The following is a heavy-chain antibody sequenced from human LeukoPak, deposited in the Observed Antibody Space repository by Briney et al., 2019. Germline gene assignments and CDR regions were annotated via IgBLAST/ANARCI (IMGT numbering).Heavy chain of an antibody. J-gene: IGHJ4*02. D-gene: IGHD3-22*01. CDR1: GGSISPFY. V-gene: IGHV4-59*12. Sequence: PSETLSLTCTVSGGSISPFYWSWIRQPPGKGLEWVGYIYYTGSTKYNSSLKSRVTISVDTSRDQSSLELSSVTAADTAVYYCARKAPYYSDGSGPLGTYYFDYWGQGTLVTVSS. CDR2: IYYTGST. CDR3: ARKAPYYSDGSGPLGTYYFDY.